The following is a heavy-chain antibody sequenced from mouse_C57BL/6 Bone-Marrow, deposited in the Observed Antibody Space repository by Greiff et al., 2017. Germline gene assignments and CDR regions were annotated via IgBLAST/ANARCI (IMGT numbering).Heavy chain of an antibody. J-gene: IGHJ4*01. CDR3: ARAPAIYYLAMDY. Sequence: EVQRVESEGGLVQPGSSMKLSCTASGFTFSDYYMAWVRQVPEKGLEWVANINYDGSSTYYLDSLKSRFIISRDNAKNILYLQMSSLKSEDTATYYCARAPAIYYLAMDYWGQGTSVTVSS. CDR2: INYDGSST. D-gene: IGHD2-1*01. CDR1: GFTFSDYY. V-gene: IGHV5-16*01.